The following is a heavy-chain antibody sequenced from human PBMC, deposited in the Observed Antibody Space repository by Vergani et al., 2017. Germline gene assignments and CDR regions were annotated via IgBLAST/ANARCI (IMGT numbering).Heavy chain of an antibody. CDR1: GGSFSGYY. CDR3: ARGRLVAQKYFQH. Sequence: QVQLQQWGAGLLKPSETLSLTCAVYGGSFSGYYWSWIRQPPGKGLEWIGEINHSGSTNYNPSLKSRVTISVETSKNQFSLKLSSVTAADTAVYYCARGRLVAQKYFQHWGQGTLVTVSS. V-gene: IGHV4-34*01. CDR2: INHSGST. J-gene: IGHJ1*01. D-gene: IGHD5-12*01.